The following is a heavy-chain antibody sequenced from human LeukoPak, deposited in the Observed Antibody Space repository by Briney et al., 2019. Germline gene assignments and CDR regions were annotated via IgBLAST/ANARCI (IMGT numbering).Heavy chain of an antibody. CDR2: ISYDGSNK. J-gene: IGHJ6*02. CDR3: AKDTSMATNTHYYYYGMDV. D-gene: IGHD5-12*01. Sequence: GRSLRLSCAAPGFTFSSYGMHWVRQAPGKGLEWVAVISYDGSNKYYADSVKGRFTISRDNSKNTLYLQMNSLRAEDTAVYYCAKDTSMATNTHYYYYGMDVWGQGTTVTVSS. V-gene: IGHV3-30*18. CDR1: GFTFSSYG.